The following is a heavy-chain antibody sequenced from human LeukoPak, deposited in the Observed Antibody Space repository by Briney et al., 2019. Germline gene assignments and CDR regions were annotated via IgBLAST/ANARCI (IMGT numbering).Heavy chain of an antibody. CDR2: IIPIFGTA. V-gene: IGHV1-69*13. CDR1: GGTFSSYA. J-gene: IGHJ2*01. D-gene: IGHD3-3*01. CDR3: ARTTIFGVVASWYFDL. Sequence: VASVKVSCKASGGTFSSYAISWVRQAPGQGLEWMGGIIPIFGTANYAQKFQGRVTITADESTSTAYMELSGLRSEDTAVYYCARTTIFGVVASWYFDLWGRGTLVTVSS.